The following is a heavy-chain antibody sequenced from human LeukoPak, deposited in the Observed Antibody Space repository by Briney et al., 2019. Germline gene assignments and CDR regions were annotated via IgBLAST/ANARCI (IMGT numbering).Heavy chain of an antibody. Sequence: PSETLSLTCTVSGGSISSYYWSWMRQPPGKGLEWIGYIYNSGSTNYNPSLKSRVTMSVDTSKNQFSLKLSSVTAADTAVYYCARYYHADDAFDIWGQGTMVTVSS. D-gene: IGHD1-26*01. CDR3: ARYYHADDAFDI. V-gene: IGHV4-59*12. CDR1: GGSISSYY. J-gene: IGHJ3*02. CDR2: IYNSGST.